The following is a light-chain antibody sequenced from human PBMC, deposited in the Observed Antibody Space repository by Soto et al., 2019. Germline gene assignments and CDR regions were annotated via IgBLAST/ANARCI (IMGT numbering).Light chain of an antibody. CDR1: QSITKW. V-gene: IGKV1-5*01. CDR3: QQYSTDST. J-gene: IGKJ2*01. Sequence: DIQMTQSPSTLSASVGARVTITCRASQSITKWLAWYQQKPGKAPKLLIYDASILQSGVPSRFSGSGFGTEFTLTIGSLQPDDFAIYHCQQYSTDSTFGQGTKLEIK. CDR2: DAS.